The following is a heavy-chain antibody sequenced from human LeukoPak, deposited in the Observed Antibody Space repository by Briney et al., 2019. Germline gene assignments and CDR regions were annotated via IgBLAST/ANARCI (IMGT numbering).Heavy chain of an antibody. V-gene: IGHV4-59*12. J-gene: IGHJ4*02. CDR1: GGSISGYY. Sequence: ETLSLTCTVSGGSISGYYWVWIRQPPGKGLEWIGYIYHSGNTNYNPSLKSRVTISVDTSKNQFSLRVDSVTAADTAVYYCARDLYDDNRCFDFWGQGILVTVSS. CDR2: IYHSGNT. D-gene: IGHD1-14*01. CDR3: ARDLYDDNRCFDF.